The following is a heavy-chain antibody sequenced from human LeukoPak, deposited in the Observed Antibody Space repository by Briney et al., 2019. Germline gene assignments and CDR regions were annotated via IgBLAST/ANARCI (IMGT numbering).Heavy chain of an antibody. CDR3: ALYTSGYYCGSAAFDP. V-gene: IGHV4-31*02. J-gene: IGHJ5*02. CDR2: IYYSGST. CDR1: GGSIRSGGYY. Sequence: SQTLSLTCTVSGGSIRSGGYYWSWIRQHPEKGLEWIGYIYYSGSTDYNPSLKSRVTISVGTSANQFSLKLNSVTAADTAVYYCALYTSGYYCGSAAFDPWGQGTLVTVSS. D-gene: IGHD3-22*01.